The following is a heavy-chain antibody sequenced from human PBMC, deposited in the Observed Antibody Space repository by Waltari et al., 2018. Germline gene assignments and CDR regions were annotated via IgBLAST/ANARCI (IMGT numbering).Heavy chain of an antibody. J-gene: IGHJ3*02. CDR1: GGTFSSYA. CDR2: SIPIFGTA. Sequence: QVQLVQSGAEVKKPGSSVKVSCKASGGTFSSYAISWVRQAPGQGLEWMGGSIPIFGTANYAQKCQGRGTITADESTSTAYMELSSLRSEDTAVYYCAREREGYCSSTSCYTAFDIWGQGTMVTVSS. CDR3: AREREGYCSSTSCYTAFDI. D-gene: IGHD2-2*02. V-gene: IGHV1-69*01.